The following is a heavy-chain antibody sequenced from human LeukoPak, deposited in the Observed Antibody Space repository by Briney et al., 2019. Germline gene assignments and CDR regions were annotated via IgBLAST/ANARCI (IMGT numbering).Heavy chain of an antibody. CDR1: GYTFTSYY. J-gene: IGHJ6*03. Sequence: ASVKVSCKASGYTFTSYYMHWVRQAPGQGLEWMGIINPSGGSTSYAQKFQGRVTMTRDTSTSTVYMELSSLRSEDTAVYYCARDQVVVPAARGYMDVWGKGTTVTVSS. D-gene: IGHD2-2*01. CDR2: INPSGGST. V-gene: IGHV1-46*01. CDR3: ARDQVVVPAARGYMDV.